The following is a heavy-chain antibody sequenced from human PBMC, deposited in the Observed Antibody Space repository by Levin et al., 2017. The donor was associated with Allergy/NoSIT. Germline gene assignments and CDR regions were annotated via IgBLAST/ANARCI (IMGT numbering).Heavy chain of an antibody. D-gene: IGHD5-12*01. V-gene: IGHV3-73*01. CDR3: TRHITIPWIGAFDI. J-gene: IGHJ3*02. CDR2: IRSKANSYAT. Sequence: GESLKISCAASGFTFSGSAMHWVRQASGKGLEWVGRIRSKANSYATAYAASVKGRFTISRDDSKNTAYLQMNSLKTEDTAVYYCTRHITIPWIGAFDIWGQGTMVTVSS. CDR1: GFTFSGSA.